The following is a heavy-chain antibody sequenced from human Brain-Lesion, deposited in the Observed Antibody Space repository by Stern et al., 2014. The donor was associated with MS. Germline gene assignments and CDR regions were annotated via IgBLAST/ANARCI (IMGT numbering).Heavy chain of an antibody. D-gene: IGHD5-18*01. CDR1: GFTFSSYW. CDR2: IKEDGSEK. CDR3: ARDYRSRYTTMAQGYYGMDV. J-gene: IGHJ6*02. V-gene: IGHV3-7*01. Sequence: MQLVQSGGGLVQPGGSLRLSCAATGFTFSSYWMTWVRQAPGKGLEWVANIKEDGSEKYYVDSVKGRFTISRDNAKNSLYLQMNSLRAEDTAVYYCARDYRSRYTTMAQGYYGMDVWGQGTTVTVSS.